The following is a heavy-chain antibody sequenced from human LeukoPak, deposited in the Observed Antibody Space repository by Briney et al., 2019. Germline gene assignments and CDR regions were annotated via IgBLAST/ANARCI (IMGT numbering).Heavy chain of an antibody. CDR2: TSYSEGT. Sequence: SETLSLTCTVSGGSVSRGGYYWSWIRQHPGKGLEWIGFTSYSEGTYYNPPLMSRITISVDRSQNQFSLKMRDVTAADTAVYFCATADWESFYFDSWGQGALVAVSS. V-gene: IGHV4-31*03. CDR1: GGSVSRGGYY. D-gene: IGHD1-26*01. CDR3: ATADWESFYFDS. J-gene: IGHJ4*02.